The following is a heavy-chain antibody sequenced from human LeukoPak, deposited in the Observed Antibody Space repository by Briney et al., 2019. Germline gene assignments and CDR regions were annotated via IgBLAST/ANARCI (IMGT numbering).Heavy chain of an antibody. J-gene: IGHJ3*01. D-gene: IGHD5-24*01. CDR3: ARDASLQTGAFDV. CDR2: INHSGST. CDR1: GGSFSGYY. Sequence: PSETLSLTCAVYGGSFSGYYWSWIRQSPGKGLEWIGEINHSGSTNYNPSLKSRVTISIDTSKNQFSLKLSSVTAADTAVYYCARDASLQTGAFDVWGQGTMVTVSS. V-gene: IGHV4-34*01.